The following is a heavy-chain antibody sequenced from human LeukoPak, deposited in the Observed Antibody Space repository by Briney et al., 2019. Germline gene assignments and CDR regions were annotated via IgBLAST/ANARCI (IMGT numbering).Heavy chain of an antibody. Sequence: SETLSLTCTVSGGSISSYYWSWIRQPAGKGLEWIGRIYTSGSTNYNPSPKSRVTMSVDTSKNQFSLKLSSVTAADTAVYYCARDYCSSTSCYIGYWGQGTLVTVSS. J-gene: IGHJ4*02. CDR3: ARDYCSSTSCYIGY. CDR1: GGSISSYY. CDR2: IYTSGST. V-gene: IGHV4-4*07. D-gene: IGHD2-2*02.